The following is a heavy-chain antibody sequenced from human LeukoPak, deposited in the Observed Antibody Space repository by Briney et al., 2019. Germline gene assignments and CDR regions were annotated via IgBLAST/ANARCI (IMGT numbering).Heavy chain of an antibody. V-gene: IGHV4-4*07. CDR1: GGSISSYY. CDR2: IYSSGNT. D-gene: IGHD2-15*01. Sequence: PSETLSLTCTVSGGSISSYYWSWIRQPAGKGLEWIGRIYSSGNTNYNPSLKSRVTMSVDTSKNQFSLKLSSVTAADTAVYYCARDLVVAATPLYYYMDVWGKGTTVTVSS. J-gene: IGHJ6*03. CDR3: ARDLVVAATPLYYYMDV.